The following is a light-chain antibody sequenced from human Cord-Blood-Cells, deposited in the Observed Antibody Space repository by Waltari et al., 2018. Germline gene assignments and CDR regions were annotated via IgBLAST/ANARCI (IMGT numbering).Light chain of an antibody. Sequence: DIQMTQSPSSLSASVGDRVTITCRASQSISSYLNWYQQKPGTAPKLLIYAASSLQSGVPSRFSGIGSGTDFTLTISSLQPEDFATYYCQQSYSTPSTVGQGTKLEIK. V-gene: IGKV1-39*01. J-gene: IGKJ2*01. CDR1: QSISSY. CDR3: QQSYSTPST. CDR2: AAS.